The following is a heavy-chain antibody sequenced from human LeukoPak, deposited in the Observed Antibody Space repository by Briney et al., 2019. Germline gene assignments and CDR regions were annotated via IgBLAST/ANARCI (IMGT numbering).Heavy chain of an antibody. V-gene: IGHV3-48*03. CDR2: ISSSGSTI. Sequence: PGGSLRLSCAACGFTFSSYEMNWVRQAPGKGLEWVSYISSSGSTIYYADSVKGRFTISRDNAKNSLYLQMNSLRAEDTAVYYCARASGVGFDYWGQGTLVTVSS. J-gene: IGHJ4*02. CDR3: ARASGVGFDY. D-gene: IGHD3-10*01. CDR1: GFTFSSYE.